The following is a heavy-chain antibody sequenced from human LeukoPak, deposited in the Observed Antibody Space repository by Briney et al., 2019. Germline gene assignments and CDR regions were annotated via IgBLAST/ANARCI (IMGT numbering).Heavy chain of an antibody. CDR1: GFSFNSYP. CDR3: ARPDDSESFYRANHY. D-gene: IGHD3-10*01. J-gene: IGHJ4*02. CDR2: ISNDGNNK. V-gene: IGHV3-30*04. Sequence: PGRSLRLSCAASGFSFNSYPMHWVRQAPGKGLERVAVISNDGNNKYYADSVKGRFTISRDNSNNTLSLQMNGLRVEDTAVYYCARPDDSESFYRANHYWGRGTLVTVS.